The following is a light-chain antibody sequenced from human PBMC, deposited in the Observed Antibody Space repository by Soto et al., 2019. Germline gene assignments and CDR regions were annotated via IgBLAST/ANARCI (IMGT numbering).Light chain of an antibody. V-gene: IGKV2-30*01. Sequence: DVVMTQSPLSLPVTLGQPASISCRSSQSLVSSDGNTYLNWFQQRPGQSPRRLIYKVSNRDSGVPDRFSGSGSATDFTLKIGRVEAEDAGVYYCMQATHWLYTFGQGTKLEIK. CDR1: QSLVSSDGNTY. CDR2: KVS. CDR3: MQATHWLYT. J-gene: IGKJ2*01.